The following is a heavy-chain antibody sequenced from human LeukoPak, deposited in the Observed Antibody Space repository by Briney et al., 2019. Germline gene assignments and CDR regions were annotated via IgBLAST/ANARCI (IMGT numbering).Heavy chain of an antibody. J-gene: IGHJ4*02. V-gene: IGHV3-7*01. CDR2: IKQDGSEK. CDR3: ARGDWLPLPYAFDH. Sequence: PGGSLRLSCAASGFTFSSYWMSWVRQAPGKGPEWVANIKQDGSEKYYVDSVRGRFTISRDNAKNSLYLQMNSLRAEDTAVYYCARGDWLPLPYAFDHWGQGTLVTVSS. CDR1: GFTFSSYW. D-gene: IGHD5-12*01.